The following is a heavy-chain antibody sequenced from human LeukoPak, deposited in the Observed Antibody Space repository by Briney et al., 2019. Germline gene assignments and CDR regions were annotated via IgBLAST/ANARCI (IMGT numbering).Heavy chain of an antibody. CDR1: GGSISSGSYY. V-gene: IGHV4-61*02. J-gene: IGHJ5*02. CDR3: ASSLIGCGGDCYFRWFDP. Sequence: SETLSLTCTVSGGSISSGSYYWSWIRQPAGKGLEWIGRIYTSGSTNYNPSLKSRVTISVDTSKNQFSLKLSSVTAADTAVYYFASSLIGCGGDCYFRWFDPWGQGTLVTVSS. D-gene: IGHD2-21*02. CDR2: IYTSGST.